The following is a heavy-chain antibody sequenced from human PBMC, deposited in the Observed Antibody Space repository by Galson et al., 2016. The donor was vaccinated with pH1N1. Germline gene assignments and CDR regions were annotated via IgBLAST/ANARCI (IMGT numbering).Heavy chain of an antibody. CDR1: GGSISSRNW. CDR3: EGDGGDYGGSGQYKYFDT. Sequence: LSLTCAVSGGSISSRNWWSWVRHPPGKGLEWIGETYHIGGTNYNQSPKSRVTISLDKSKNHFSLNLASVTAADTAANSCEGDGGDYGGSGQYKYFDTWGQGTLVTVSS. J-gene: IGHJ5*02. V-gene: IGHV4-4*01. CDR2: TYHIGGT. D-gene: IGHD4-23*01.